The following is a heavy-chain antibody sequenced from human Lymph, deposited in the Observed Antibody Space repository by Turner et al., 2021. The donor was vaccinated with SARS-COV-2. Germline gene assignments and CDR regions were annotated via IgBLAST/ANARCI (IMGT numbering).Heavy chain of an antibody. CDR3: AKGVAGGWLQPNSFDY. CDR1: GFTFSSYG. Sequence: EVQLLESVGGLVQPWGSLRLSCASSGFTFSSYGMSWVRQAPGKGLEWVSAISGSGGSTYYADSVKGRFTISRDKSNKTLYLQMNSLRAEDTAVYYCAKGVAGGWLQPNSFDYWGQGTLVTVSS. V-gene: IGHV3-23*01. J-gene: IGHJ4*02. CDR2: ISGSGGST. D-gene: IGHD5-12*01.